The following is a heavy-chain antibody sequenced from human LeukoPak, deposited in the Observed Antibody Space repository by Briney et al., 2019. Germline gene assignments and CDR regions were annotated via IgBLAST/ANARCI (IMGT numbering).Heavy chain of an antibody. CDR1: GESLSGHY. CDR3: ARDISPGPRFSGSYPFDY. CDR2: INHSGGT. D-gene: IGHD1-26*01. V-gene: IGHV4-34*01. J-gene: IGHJ4*02. Sequence: SETLSLTCAVSGESLSGHYWSWIRQPPGEGLEWIGEINHSGGTNYNPSLKSRVTISVDTSKKQFSLKLSSVTAADTAVYYCARDISPGPRFSGSYPFDYWGQGTLVTVSS.